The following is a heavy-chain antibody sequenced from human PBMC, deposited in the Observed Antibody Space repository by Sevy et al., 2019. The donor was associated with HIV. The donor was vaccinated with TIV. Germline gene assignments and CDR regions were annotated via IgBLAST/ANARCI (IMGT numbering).Heavy chain of an antibody. CDR1: GFIVTSNY. CDR2: IHGGGTT. D-gene: IGHD1-7*01. CDR3: ARTPIGNYLDYFDY. J-gene: IGHJ4*02. V-gene: IGHV3-53*01. Sequence: GGSLRLSCAASGFIVTSNYKSWVRQAPGKGLEWVSVIHGGGTTQYADSVKGRFTISRDNSKNTLYLQMNTLRAEDTAVYYCARTPIGNYLDYFDYWGQGTLVTVSS.